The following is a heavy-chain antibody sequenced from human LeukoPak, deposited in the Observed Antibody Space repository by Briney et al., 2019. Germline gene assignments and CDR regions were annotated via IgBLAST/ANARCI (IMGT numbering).Heavy chain of an antibody. CDR2: ISSSGAST. CDR3: AKAYSSGWQWYFQH. V-gene: IGHV3-23*01. D-gene: IGHD6-19*01. Sequence: QPGGSLRLSCAASGFTFSSYAMSWVRQAPGKGLEWVSAISSSGASTYYADSVKGRFSISRDNSKNTLYLQMNSLRAEDTAVYYCAKAYSSGWQWYFQHWGQGTLVTVSS. J-gene: IGHJ1*01. CDR1: GFTFSSYA.